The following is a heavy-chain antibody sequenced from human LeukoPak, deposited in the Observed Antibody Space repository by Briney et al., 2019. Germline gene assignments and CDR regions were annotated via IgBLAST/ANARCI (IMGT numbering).Heavy chain of an antibody. Sequence: SETLSLTCAVYGGSFSGYYWSWIRQPPGKGLEWIGEINHSGSTNYNPSLKSRVTISVDTSKNQFSLKLSSVTAADTAVYYCARGRGRLDCWGQGTLVTVSS. D-gene: IGHD3-10*01. J-gene: IGHJ4*02. CDR1: GGSFSGYY. CDR3: ARGRGRLDC. V-gene: IGHV4-34*01. CDR2: INHSGST.